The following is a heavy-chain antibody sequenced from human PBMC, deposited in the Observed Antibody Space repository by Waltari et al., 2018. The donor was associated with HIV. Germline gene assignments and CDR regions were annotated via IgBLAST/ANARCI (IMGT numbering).Heavy chain of an antibody. CDR2: IYSGSGNR. CDR1: GYNFTSYT. V-gene: IGHV1-3*01. CDR3: ARSGRGRRRNYELLDF. D-gene: IGHD3-16*01. Sequence: QVLLVQSGTEVKKPGASVTISRTTSGYNFTSYTVHLVRQAPGLGLEWMGWIYSGSGNRSYSPWFQDRFTMTRDISATTPYLVLSGLRSDDTAVYFCARSGRGRRRNYELLDFWGQGTLIIVSS. J-gene: IGHJ4*01.